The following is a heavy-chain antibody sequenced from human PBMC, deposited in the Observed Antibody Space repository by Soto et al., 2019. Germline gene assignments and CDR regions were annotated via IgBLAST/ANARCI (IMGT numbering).Heavy chain of an antibody. CDR3: AGQIRYTYGYFPRYIDQ. CDR2: IYKSATT. J-gene: IGHJ4*02. D-gene: IGHD5-18*01. Sequence: SETLSLTCSVSGDSISNLDYFWAWIRRPPGQALEYIGYIYKSATTYYNPSLKSRLTISVDTSKSQFSLTLSSVTAADSAMYFCAGQIRYTYGYFPRYIDQWGQGTRVTVSS. V-gene: IGHV4-39*01. CDR1: GDSISNLDYF.